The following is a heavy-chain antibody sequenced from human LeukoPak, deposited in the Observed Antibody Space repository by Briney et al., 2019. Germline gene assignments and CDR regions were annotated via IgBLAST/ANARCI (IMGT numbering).Heavy chain of an antibody. V-gene: IGHV4-4*07. Sequence: ASETLSPTCTVSGGSISSYYWSWIRQPAGKGLEWIGRIYTSGSTDYNPSLKSRVTMLVDTSKNQFSLKLSSVTAADTAVYYCARAGWGSYRSNDAFDIWGQGIMVTVSS. D-gene: IGHD3-16*02. J-gene: IGHJ3*02. CDR2: IYTSGST. CDR3: ARAGWGSYRSNDAFDI. CDR1: GGSISSYY.